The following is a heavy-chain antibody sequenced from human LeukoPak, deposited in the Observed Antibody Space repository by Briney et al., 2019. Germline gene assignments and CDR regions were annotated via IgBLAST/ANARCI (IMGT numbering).Heavy chain of an antibody. CDR3: ARGGGMDV. J-gene: IGHJ6*02. CDR1: GFTFSRYA. CDR2: ISVSGDNT. V-gene: IGHV3-23*01. Sequence: PGASLRLSCAASGFTFSRYATSWVRQGPGKGLEWVSAISVSGDNTYYADSVKGRSTVSRDNSKNTLYLQMNSLRAEDTALYYCARGGGMDVWGQGTTVAVSS.